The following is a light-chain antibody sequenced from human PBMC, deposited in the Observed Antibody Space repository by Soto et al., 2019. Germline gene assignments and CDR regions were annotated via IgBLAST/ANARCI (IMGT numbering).Light chain of an antibody. CDR2: KAS. CDR1: QSISSW. Sequence: DTQMTQSPSTVSASVGDRVTITCRASQSISSWLAWYQQKPGRAPKLLIYKASTLKSGVQSRFSGSGSGTEFTLTIRSLQPDDFATYYCQHYNSYSEAFGQGTKVDIK. V-gene: IGKV1-5*03. J-gene: IGKJ1*01. CDR3: QHYNSYSEA.